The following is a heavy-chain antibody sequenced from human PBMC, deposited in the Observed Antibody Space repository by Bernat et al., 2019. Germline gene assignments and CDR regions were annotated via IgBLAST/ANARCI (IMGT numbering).Heavy chain of an antibody. CDR1: GFTFSSHW. J-gene: IGHJ6*02. V-gene: IGHV3-74*01. CDR2: INGDGSST. Sequence: EVQLVESGGGLVQSGGSLRLSCAASGFTFSSHWMHWVRQVPGKGLVWVSHINGDGSSTTYADSVKGRFTISRDNAENTLYLQMNSLGVEDTAVYYCTRGNYYTMDVRGQGTTVTVSS. CDR3: TRGNYYTMDV.